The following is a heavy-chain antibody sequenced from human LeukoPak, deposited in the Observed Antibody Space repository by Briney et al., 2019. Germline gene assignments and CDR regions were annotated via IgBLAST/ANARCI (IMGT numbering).Heavy chain of an antibody. D-gene: IGHD3-22*01. CDR2: ISGSGGST. J-gene: IGHJ4*02. Sequence: GGSLRLSCAASGFTFSNYAMSWVRQAPGKGLEWVSGISGSGGSTYYADSVKGRFTISRDNSKNTLYLQMNSLRAEDTAVYYCAKLSRLYYYDSSGYFDYWGQGTLVTVSS. V-gene: IGHV3-23*01. CDR3: AKLSRLYYYDSSGYFDY. CDR1: GFTFSNYA.